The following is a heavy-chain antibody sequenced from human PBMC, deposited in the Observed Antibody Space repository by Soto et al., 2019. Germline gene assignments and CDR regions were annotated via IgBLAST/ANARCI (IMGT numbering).Heavy chain of an antibody. CDR2: IYYSGST. CDR3: ARGRGIVATINRSLLFDY. CDR1: GGSISSGGYY. J-gene: IGHJ4*02. V-gene: IGHV4-31*03. D-gene: IGHD5-12*01. Sequence: SETLSLTCTVSGGSISSGGYYWSWIRQHPGKGLEWIGYIYYSGSTYYNPSLKSRVTISVDTSKNQFSLKLSSVTAADTAVYYCARGRGIVATINRSLLFDYSGQGTLVTVSS.